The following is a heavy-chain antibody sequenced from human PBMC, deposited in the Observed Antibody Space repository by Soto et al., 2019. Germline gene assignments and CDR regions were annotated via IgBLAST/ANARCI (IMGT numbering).Heavy chain of an antibody. CDR1: GYSFTDYH. CDR3: ARPPQAGWAFDV. V-gene: IGHV1-2*04. Sequence: ASVKVSCKASGYSFTDYHIHWVRQAPGQGLEWLGRINPKSGGTSTAQKFQGWVTMTRDRSISTVYMELTSLTPEDTAVYFCARPPQAGWAFDVWGQGTMVTVSS. CDR2: INPKSGGT. J-gene: IGHJ3*01.